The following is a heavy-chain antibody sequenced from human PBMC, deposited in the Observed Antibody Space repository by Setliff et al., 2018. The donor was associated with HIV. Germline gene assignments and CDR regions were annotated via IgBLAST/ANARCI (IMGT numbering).Heavy chain of an antibody. CDR3: ARFTVVVFGAGEPSWFDP. D-gene: IGHD2-15*01. CDR2: IYHSGST. J-gene: IGHJ5*02. V-gene: IGHV4-38-2*01. Sequence: KASETLSLTCSVSGYSINTAYYWGWIRQPPGKGLEWIASIYHSGSTYYNPSLKSRVIISVDTSKNQFSLKLNSVTAADTAVYYCARFTVVVFGAGEPSWFDPWGQGILVTVSS. CDR1: GYSINTAYY.